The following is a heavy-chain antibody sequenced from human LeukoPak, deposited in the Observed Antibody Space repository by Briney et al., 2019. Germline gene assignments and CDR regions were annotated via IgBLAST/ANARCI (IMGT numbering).Heavy chain of an antibody. V-gene: IGHV1-2*02. CDR3: ARGALVGTYYYDSSGYKVPEYFQH. D-gene: IGHD3-22*01. CDR2: INPNSGGT. CDR1: GYTFTGYY. Sequence: ASVKVSCKASGYTFTGYYMHWVRQAPGQGLEWMGWINPNSGGTNYAQKFQGRVTMTRDTSISTAYMELSRLRSDDTAVYYCARGALVGTYYYDSSGYKVPEYFQHWGQGTLVTVSS. J-gene: IGHJ1*01.